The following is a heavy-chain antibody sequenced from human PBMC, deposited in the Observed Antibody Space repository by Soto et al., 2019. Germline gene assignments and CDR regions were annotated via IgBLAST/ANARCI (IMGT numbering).Heavy chain of an antibody. CDR3: AKDGMATYYYYGMDV. J-gene: IGHJ6*02. Sequence: EVQLLESGGGLVQPGGSLRLSCAASGFSFSSYAMNWVRQAPGKGLEWVTTISGSGGSTYYADSVKGRFTISRDNSKNTLYLQMNSLRAEDTAVYYCAKDGMATYYYYGMDVWGQGTTVTVSS. CDR2: ISGSGGST. CDR1: GFSFSSYA. D-gene: IGHD1-20*01. V-gene: IGHV3-23*01.